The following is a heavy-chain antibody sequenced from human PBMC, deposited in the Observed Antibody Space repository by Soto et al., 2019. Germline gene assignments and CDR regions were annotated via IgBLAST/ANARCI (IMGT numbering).Heavy chain of an antibody. Sequence: PGGSLRLSCAASGFTFSSYWMHWVRQAPGKGLEWVSAISGSGGSTYYADSVKGRFTISRDNSKNTLYLQMNSLRAEDTAVYYCAKDSSSSSARDYYMDVWGKGTTVTVSS. J-gene: IGHJ6*03. CDR2: ISGSGGST. D-gene: IGHD6-6*01. CDR1: GFTFSSYW. CDR3: AKDSSSSSARDYYMDV. V-gene: IGHV3-23*01.